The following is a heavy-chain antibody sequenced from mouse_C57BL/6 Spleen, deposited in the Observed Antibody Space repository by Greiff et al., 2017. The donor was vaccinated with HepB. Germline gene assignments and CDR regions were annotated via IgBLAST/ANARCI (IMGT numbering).Heavy chain of an antibody. CDR1: GFSLTSYG. D-gene: IGHD1-1*01. CDR3: AETHYYGSKGYYAMDY. CDR2: IWSGGST. J-gene: IGHJ4*01. Sequence: QVQLQQSGPGLVQPSQSLSITCTVSGFSLTSYGVHWVRQSPGKGLEWLGVIWSGGSTDYNAAFISRLSISKDNSKSQVFFKMNSLQADDTAIYYCAETHYYGSKGYYAMDYWGQGTSVTVSS. V-gene: IGHV2-2*01.